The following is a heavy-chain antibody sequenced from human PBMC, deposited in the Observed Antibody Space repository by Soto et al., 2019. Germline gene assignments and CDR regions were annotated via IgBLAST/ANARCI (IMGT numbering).Heavy chain of an antibody. D-gene: IGHD6-13*01. CDR2: IIPIFGTA. Sequence: QVQLVQSGAEVKKPGSSVKVSCKASGGTFSSYAISWVRQAPGQGLEWMGGIIPIFGTANYAQKFQGRVTITADKSTSTAYMELSSLRSEDTAVYYCARDRPIGRDIAAPFDPWGQGTLVTVSS. CDR1: GGTFSSYA. V-gene: IGHV1-69*06. CDR3: ARDRPIGRDIAAPFDP. J-gene: IGHJ5*02.